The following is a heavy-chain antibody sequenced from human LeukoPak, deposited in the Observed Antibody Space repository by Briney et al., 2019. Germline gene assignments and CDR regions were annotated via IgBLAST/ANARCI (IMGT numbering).Heavy chain of an antibody. V-gene: IGHV3-7*01. CDR1: GFTFSSYW. J-gene: IGHJ4*02. D-gene: IGHD6-19*01. CDR3: ARDTFTSGWDY. CDR2: IKQDGSEK. Sequence: PGGSLRLSCAASGFTFSSYWMSWVRQAPGKGLEWVANIKQDGSEKYYVDSVKGRFTISRDNAKNSLYLQVSSLRAEDTAVYYCARDTFTSGWDYWGQGTLVTVSS.